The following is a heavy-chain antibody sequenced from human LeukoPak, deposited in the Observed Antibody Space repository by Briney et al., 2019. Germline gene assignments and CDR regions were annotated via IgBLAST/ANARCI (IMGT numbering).Heavy chain of an antibody. J-gene: IGHJ4*02. D-gene: IGHD5-18*01. V-gene: IGHV3-23*01. CDR1: GFTFSSYA. CDR2: ISGSGGST. Sequence: GGSLRLSCAASGFTFSSYAMSWVRQAPGKGLEWVSAISGSGGSTYYADSVKGRFTISRDNSKNTLYLQMNSLRAEDTAIYYCAKGRQIQLWHYYWGQGTLVTVSS. CDR3: AKGRQIQLWHYY.